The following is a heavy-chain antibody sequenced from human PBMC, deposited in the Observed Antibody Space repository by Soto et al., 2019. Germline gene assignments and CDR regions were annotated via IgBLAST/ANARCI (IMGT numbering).Heavy chain of an antibody. J-gene: IGHJ6*02. CDR2: ISYDGDNK. D-gene: IGHD1-1*01. Sequence: QVQLVESGGGVVQPGRSLRLSCAASGFTFSYHALNWVRQAPGKGLEWVAVISYDGDNKYIAEAVKGRLTISRDNPKNTVTLQMNSPRTEDTAMYFCARGTTTSAFSVMAVWGQGTTVTVSS. CDR1: GFTFSYHA. CDR3: ARGTTTSAFSVMAV. V-gene: IGHV3-30-3*01.